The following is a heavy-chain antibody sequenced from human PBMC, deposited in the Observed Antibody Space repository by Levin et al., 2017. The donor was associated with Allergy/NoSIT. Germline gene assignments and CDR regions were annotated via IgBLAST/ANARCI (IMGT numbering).Heavy chain of an antibody. CDR2: ISWNSGSI. J-gene: IGHJ3*02. D-gene: IGHD3-3*01. CDR3: AKATSVWSGYYDAFDI. V-gene: IGHV3-9*01. Sequence: QPGGFLRLSCAASGFTFDDYAMHWVRQAPGKGLEWVSGISWNSGSIGYADSVKGRFTISRDNAKNSLYLQMNSLRAEDTALYYCAKATSVWSGYYDAFDIWGQGTMVTVSS. CDR1: GFTFDDYA.